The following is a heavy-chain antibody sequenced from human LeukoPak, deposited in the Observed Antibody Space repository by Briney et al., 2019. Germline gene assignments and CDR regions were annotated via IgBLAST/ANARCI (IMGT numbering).Heavy chain of an antibody. CDR2: ICTAGDT. CDR1: GFTFSSYD. D-gene: IGHD2/OR15-2a*01. CDR3: ARALIGGMDV. V-gene: IGHV3-13*04. J-gene: IGHJ6*02. Sequence: PGGSLRLSCAASGFTFSSYDMHWVRQAPGKGLEWVSAICTAGDTYYPGSVKGRFTISRENAKNSLYLQMNSMRAGDTAVYYCARALIGGMDVWGQGTTVTVSS.